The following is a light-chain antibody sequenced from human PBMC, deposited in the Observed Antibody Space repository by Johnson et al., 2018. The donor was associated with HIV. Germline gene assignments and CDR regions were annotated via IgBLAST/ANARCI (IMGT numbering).Light chain of an antibody. V-gene: IGLV1-51*02. CDR2: ENN. CDR1: TSNIANNY. CDR3: GTWDSSLSAYV. J-gene: IGLJ1*01. Sequence: QSVLTQPPSVSAAPGQRVTISCSGSTSNIANNYVSWYQQLPGTAPKLLIYENNKRPSGIPDRFSGSKSGTSATLRITGLQTGDEADYYCGTWDSSLSAYVFGTGTKVTVL.